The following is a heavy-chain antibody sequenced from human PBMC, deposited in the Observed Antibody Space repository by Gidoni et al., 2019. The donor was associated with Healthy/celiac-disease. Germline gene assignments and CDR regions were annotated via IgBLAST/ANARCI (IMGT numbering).Heavy chain of an antibody. CDR1: GFTFDDYG. Sequence: EVQLVESGGGVVRPGGSLRLSCAASGFTFDDYGMSWVRQAPGKGLEWVSGINWNGGSTGYADSVKGRFTISRDNAKNSLYLQMNSLRAEDTALYYCARDRGYYYDSSGYHSFDYWGQGTLVTVSS. D-gene: IGHD3-22*01. CDR2: INWNGGST. CDR3: ARDRGYYYDSSGYHSFDY. V-gene: IGHV3-20*04. J-gene: IGHJ4*02.